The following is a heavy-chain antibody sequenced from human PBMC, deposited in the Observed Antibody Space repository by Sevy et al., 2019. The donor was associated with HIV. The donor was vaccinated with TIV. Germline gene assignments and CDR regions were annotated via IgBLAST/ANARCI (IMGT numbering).Heavy chain of an antibody. CDR3: ARGVATTYYYHYGMDV. J-gene: IGHJ6*02. Sequence: GGSLRLSCTASGFTFSSNAMYWVRQAPGKGLEWVAVIRYDESNKYHADSVKGRFTISRDNSKNTLYLQMNSLRAEDTAVYYCARGVATTYYYHYGMDVWGQGTTVTVSS. D-gene: IGHD5-12*01. CDR2: IRYDESNK. CDR1: GFTFSSNA. V-gene: IGHV3-33*01.